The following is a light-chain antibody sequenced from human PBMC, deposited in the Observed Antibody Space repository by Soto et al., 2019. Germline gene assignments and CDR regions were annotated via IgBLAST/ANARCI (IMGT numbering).Light chain of an antibody. CDR1: SSVVGHYNY. J-gene: IGLJ1*01. V-gene: IGLV2-14*03. CDR2: DVS. CDR3: CSYTTTTSRV. Sequence: QSVLTQPASVSGSPGQSITISCTGTSSVVGHYNYVSWYQQHPGNAPKLVIYDVSIRASGVSDRFSGSKSGNTASLTISGLQAEDEAEYYCCSYTTTTSRVFGTGTKVTVL.